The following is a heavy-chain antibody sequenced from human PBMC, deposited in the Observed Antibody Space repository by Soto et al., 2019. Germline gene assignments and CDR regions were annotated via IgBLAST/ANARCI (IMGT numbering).Heavy chain of an antibody. V-gene: IGHV4-38-2*01. Sequence: SETLSLTCAVSGYSISSGYYWGWIRQPPGKGLEWIGSIYHSGSTYYNPSLKSRVTISVDTSKNQFSLKLSSVTAADTAVYYCARLFYDILPDYWRQGTLVTVSP. CDR1: GYSISSGYY. CDR3: ARLFYDILPDY. D-gene: IGHD3-9*01. CDR2: IYHSGST. J-gene: IGHJ4*02.